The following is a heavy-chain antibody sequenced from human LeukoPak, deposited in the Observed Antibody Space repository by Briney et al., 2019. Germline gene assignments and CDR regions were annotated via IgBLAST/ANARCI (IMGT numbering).Heavy chain of an antibody. CDR2: IYHSGST. Sequence: SETLSLTCAVSGGSISSGGYSWSWIRQPPGKGLEWIGYIYHSGSTYYNPSLKSRVTISVGRSKNQFSLKLSSVTAADTAVYYWARGGGSNSNYPNFDYWGQETLVTVS. D-gene: IGHD4-11*01. J-gene: IGHJ4*02. CDR3: ARGGGSNSNYPNFDY. V-gene: IGHV4-30-2*01. CDR1: GGSISSGGYS.